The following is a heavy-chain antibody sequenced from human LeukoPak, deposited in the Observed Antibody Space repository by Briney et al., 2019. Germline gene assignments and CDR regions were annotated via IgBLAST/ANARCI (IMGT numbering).Heavy chain of an antibody. J-gene: IGHJ4*02. CDR1: GYTFTSYG. V-gene: IGHV1-18*01. Sequence: ASVKVSCKASGYTFTSYGISWVRQAPGQGLEWMGWISAYNGNTNYAQKLQGRVTMTTDTSTSTAYMELRSLRSDDTAVYYCARDKLDYDYVWGNYRYTFRIDYWGQGTLVTVSS. CDR2: ISAYNGNT. D-gene: IGHD3-16*02. CDR3: ARDKLDYDYVWGNYRYTFRIDY.